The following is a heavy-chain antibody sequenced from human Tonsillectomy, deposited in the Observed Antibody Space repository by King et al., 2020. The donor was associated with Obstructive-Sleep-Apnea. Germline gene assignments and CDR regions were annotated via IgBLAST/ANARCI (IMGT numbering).Heavy chain of an antibody. Sequence: VQLVESGGGLVQPGRSLRLSCAASGFTFDDYAMHWVRQAPGKGLEWVSGISWDSGTTDYADSVKGRFTISRDNAKNSLYLQMNSLRAEDTALYYCAKVGRGPRGFGELFSGYFDYWGQGTLATVSS. D-gene: IGHD3-10*01. V-gene: IGHV3-9*01. J-gene: IGHJ4*02. CDR1: GFTFDDYA. CDR3: AKVGRGPRGFGELFSGYFDY. CDR2: ISWDSGTT.